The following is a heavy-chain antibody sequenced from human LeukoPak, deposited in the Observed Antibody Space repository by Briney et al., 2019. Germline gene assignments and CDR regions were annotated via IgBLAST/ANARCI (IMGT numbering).Heavy chain of an antibody. V-gene: IGHV3-9*01. D-gene: IGHD3-10*01. CDR1: GFTFYDYA. CDR2: ISWNSGSI. Sequence: PGGSLRLSCAASGFTFYDYAMHWVRQAPGKGLEWVSGISWNSGSIGYPDSVKGRFTISRDNAKNSLYLQMNSLRAEDTALYYCAKGPMPYGSGSPIDYWGQGTLVTVSS. J-gene: IGHJ4*02. CDR3: AKGPMPYGSGSPIDY.